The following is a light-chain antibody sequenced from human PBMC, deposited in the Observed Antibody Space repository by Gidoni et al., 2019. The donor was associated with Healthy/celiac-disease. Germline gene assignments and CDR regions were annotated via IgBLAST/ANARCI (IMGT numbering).Light chain of an antibody. V-gene: IGKV1-39*01. J-gene: IGKJ2*01. CDR2: AAS. Sequence: DIEMTQSPSSLSASVGDRVTISCRASQSISSYLNWYQQKPGKDPKLLIYAASSLQSGVPSRFSGSGSGTDFTLTISSLQPEDFATYYCQQSYITPWTFGQGTKLEIK. CDR1: QSISSY. CDR3: QQSYITPWT.